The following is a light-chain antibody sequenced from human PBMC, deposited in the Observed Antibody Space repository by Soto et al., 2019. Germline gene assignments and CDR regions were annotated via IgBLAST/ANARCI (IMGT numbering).Light chain of an antibody. J-gene: IGLJ3*02. CDR1: SSDVGAYNY. Sequence: QSALTQPPSASGSPGQSVTISCTGTSSDVGAYNYVSWYQQHPGKAPKLMIYDVSKRPSGVPYRFSGSKSGNAASLTVSGLQGEDEADYYCAAWDGSLNGWVFGGGTKLTVL. CDR2: DVS. CDR3: AAWDGSLNGWV. V-gene: IGLV2-8*01.